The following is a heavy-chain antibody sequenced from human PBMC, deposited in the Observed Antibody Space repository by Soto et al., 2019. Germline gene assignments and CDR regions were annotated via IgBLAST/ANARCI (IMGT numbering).Heavy chain of an antibody. CDR1: GGSSSSGAYY. D-gene: IGHD3-10*01. Sequence: SETLSLTCTVSGGSSSSGAYYWSGIRQHPGKGLEWIGYIYYSGSTYYNPSLKSRVTISVDTSKNQFSLKLRYVTAADTAVYYWARDTMGVHYCMDVWGQATTVT. CDR3: ARDTMGVHYCMDV. V-gene: IGHV4-31*03. CDR2: IYYSGST. J-gene: IGHJ6*02.